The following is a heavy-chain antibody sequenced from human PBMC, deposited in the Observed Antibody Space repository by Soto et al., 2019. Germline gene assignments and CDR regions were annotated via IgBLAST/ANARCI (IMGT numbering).Heavy chain of an antibody. CDR3: AREDDGGDRDYYGWDI. J-gene: IGHJ6*02. Sequence: QVKLQQSGPGLVEPSQTLSLTCIVSGGSISSEYYHWTWIRQSPGKGLEWIGYIHYTGSIMYNPTFKSRLTMAVDTSKNQCSLQLPSVTAADTAVYFCAREDDGGDRDYYGWDIWGQGTTVTVSS. D-gene: IGHD2-21*02. CDR2: IHYTGSI. V-gene: IGHV4-30-4*08. CDR1: GGSISSEYYH.